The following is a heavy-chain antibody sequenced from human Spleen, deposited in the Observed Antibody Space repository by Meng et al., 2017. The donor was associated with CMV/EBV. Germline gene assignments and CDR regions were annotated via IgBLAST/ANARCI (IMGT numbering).Heavy chain of an antibody. J-gene: IGHJ4*02. Sequence: GGSLRLSCAASGFTFSSYEMNWVRQAPGKGLEWVSYISSSGSTIYYADSVKGRFTISRDNAKNSLYLQMNSLRAEDTAVYYCTKGGNGGSRHHFDYWGQGTLVTVSS. V-gene: IGHV3-48*03. CDR2: ISSSGSTI. D-gene: IGHD2-15*01. CDR3: TKGGNGGSRHHFDY. CDR1: GFTFSSYE.